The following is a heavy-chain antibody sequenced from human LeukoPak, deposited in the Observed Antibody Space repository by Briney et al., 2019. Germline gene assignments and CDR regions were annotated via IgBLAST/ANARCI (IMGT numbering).Heavy chain of an antibody. CDR2: ISSSGSTI. CDR3: ARGPYYYYGMDV. Sequence: AGGSLRLSCAASGFTFSSYEMNWVRQAPGKGLEWVSYISSSGSTIYYADSVKGRFTISRDNAKNSLYLQMNSLRAGDTAVYYCARGPYYYYGMDVWGQGTTVTVSS. V-gene: IGHV3-48*03. CDR1: GFTFSSYE. J-gene: IGHJ6*02.